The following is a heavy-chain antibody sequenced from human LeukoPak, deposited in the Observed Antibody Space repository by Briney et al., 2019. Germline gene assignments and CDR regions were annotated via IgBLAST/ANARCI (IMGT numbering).Heavy chain of an antibody. D-gene: IGHD3-10*01. CDR3: ARRPYSSGNYKGAFGI. Sequence: SETLSLTCAVYDGSFSASYWSWIRQPPGKGLEWIGEINHSGSTNYNPSLKSRVTISVDTSKNQLSLKLSSVTAADTAAYYCARRPYSSGNYKGAFGIWGQGTMVTVSS. CDR1: DGSFSASY. V-gene: IGHV4-34*01. J-gene: IGHJ3*02. CDR2: INHSGST.